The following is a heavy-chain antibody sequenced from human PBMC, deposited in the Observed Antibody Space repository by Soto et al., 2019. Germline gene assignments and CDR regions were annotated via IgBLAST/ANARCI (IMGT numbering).Heavy chain of an antibody. CDR3: ARDFPLGIAARPSSYYFDY. V-gene: IGHV1-18*01. CDR2: ISAYNGNT. D-gene: IGHD6-6*01. CDR1: GYTFTSYG. J-gene: IGHJ4*02. Sequence: ASVKVSCKASGYTFTSYGISWVRQAPGQGLEWMGWISAYNGNTNYAQKLQGRVTMTTDISTSTAYMELRSLRSDDTAVYYCARDFPLGIAARPSSYYFDYWGQGTLVTVSS.